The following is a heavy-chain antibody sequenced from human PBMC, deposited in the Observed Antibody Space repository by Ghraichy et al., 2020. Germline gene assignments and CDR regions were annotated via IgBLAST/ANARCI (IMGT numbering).Heavy chain of an antibody. V-gene: IGHV3-64D*06. CDR3: VSGSGWDVTPYYFDY. Sequence: GGSLRLSCSASGFTFSSYAMHWVRQAPGKGLEYVSAISSNGGSTYYADSVKGRFTISRDNSKNTLYLQMSSLRAEDTAVYYCVSGSGWDVTPYYFDYWGQGTLVTVSS. J-gene: IGHJ4*02. CDR2: ISSNGGST. D-gene: IGHD6-19*01. CDR1: GFTFSSYA.